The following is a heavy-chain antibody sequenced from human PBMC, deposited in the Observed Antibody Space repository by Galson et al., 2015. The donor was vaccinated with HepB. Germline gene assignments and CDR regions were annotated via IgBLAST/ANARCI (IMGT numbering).Heavy chain of an antibody. CDR3: AKASSGGPFDY. J-gene: IGHJ4*02. CDR1: GFTFSSYG. D-gene: IGHD2-15*01. V-gene: IGHV3-30*18. CDR2: ISYDGSNK. Sequence: LRLSCAASGFTFSSYGMHWVRQAPGKGLEWVAVISYDGSNKYYADSVKGRFTISRDNSKNTLYLQMNSLRAEDTAVYYCAKASSGGPFDYWGQGTLVTVSS.